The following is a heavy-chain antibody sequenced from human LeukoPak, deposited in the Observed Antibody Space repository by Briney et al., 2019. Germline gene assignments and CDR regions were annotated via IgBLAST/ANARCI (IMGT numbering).Heavy chain of an antibody. J-gene: IGHJ5*02. CDR3: ARGSDYYGSGSYGFDP. Sequence: ASVKVSCKASGYTFTSYDINWVRQATGQGLEWMGWMNPNSGSTGYAQKFQGRVTMTRNTSISTAYMELSSLRSEDTAVYYCARGSDYYGSGSYGFDPWGQGTLVTVSS. CDR1: GYTFTSYD. D-gene: IGHD3-10*01. CDR2: MNPNSGST. V-gene: IGHV1-8*01.